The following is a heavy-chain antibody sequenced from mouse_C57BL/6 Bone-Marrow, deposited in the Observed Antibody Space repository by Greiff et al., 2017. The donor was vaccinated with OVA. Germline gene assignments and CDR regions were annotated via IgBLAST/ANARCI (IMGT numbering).Heavy chain of an antibody. CDR1: GYSITSGYY. J-gene: IGHJ2*01. CDR2: ISYDGSN. Sequence: EVQLQESGPGLVKPSQSLSLTCSVTGYSITSGYYWNWIRQFPGNKLEWMGYISYDGSNNYNPSLKNRISITRDTSKNQFFLKLNSVTTEDTATYYCAREVYYGSRENFDYWGQGTTLTVSS. D-gene: IGHD1-1*01. V-gene: IGHV3-6*01. CDR3: AREVYYGSRENFDY.